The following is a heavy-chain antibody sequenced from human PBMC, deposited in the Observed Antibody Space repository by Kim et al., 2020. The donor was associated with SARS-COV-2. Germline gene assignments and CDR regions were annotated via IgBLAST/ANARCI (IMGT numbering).Heavy chain of an antibody. J-gene: IGHJ3*02. CDR2: INHSGST. CDR3: ARGLDSSGYRAFDI. CDR1: GGSFSGYY. V-gene: IGHV4-34*01. D-gene: IGHD3-22*01. Sequence: SETLSLTCAVYGGSFSGYYWSWIRQPPGKGLEWIGEINHSGSTNYNPSLKSRVTISVDTSKNQFSLKLSSVTAADTAVYYCARGLDSSGYRAFDIWGQGTMVTVSS.